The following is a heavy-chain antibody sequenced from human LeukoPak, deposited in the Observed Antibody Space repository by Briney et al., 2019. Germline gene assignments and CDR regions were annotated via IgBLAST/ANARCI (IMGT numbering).Heavy chain of an antibody. Sequence: GGSLRLSCAASGFTFSSYAMSWVRQAPGKGLEWVSAISGSGDSTFYADSVKGRFTISRDNSKNTLYLQMNSLRAEDTAVYYCARGRGSSFGVVRTRYYFDYWGQGTLVTVSS. V-gene: IGHV3-23*01. CDR3: ARGRGSSFGVVRTRYYFDY. D-gene: IGHD3-3*01. J-gene: IGHJ4*02. CDR1: GFTFSSYA. CDR2: ISGSGDST.